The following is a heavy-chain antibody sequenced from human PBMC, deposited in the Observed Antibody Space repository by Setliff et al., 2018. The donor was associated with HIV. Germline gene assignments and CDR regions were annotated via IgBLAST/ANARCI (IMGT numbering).Heavy chain of an antibody. Sequence: LSLTCTVSGGSITRTPYYWGWIRQPPGKGLEWIGSIYYSGGTDYNPSLNSRVIISVDTSKNQFSLKLSSVTAADTAVYYCARVLPYDSSGYLLYYFDYWGQGTLVTVSS. D-gene: IGHD3-22*01. V-gene: IGHV4-39*07. CDR3: ARVLPYDSSGYLLYYFDY. CDR1: GGSITRTPYY. J-gene: IGHJ4*02. CDR2: IYYSGGT.